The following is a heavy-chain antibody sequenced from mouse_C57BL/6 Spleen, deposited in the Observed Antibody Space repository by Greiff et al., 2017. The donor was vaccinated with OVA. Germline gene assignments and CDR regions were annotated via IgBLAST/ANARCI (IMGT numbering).Heavy chain of an antibody. V-gene: IGHV1-52*01. CDR2: IDPSDSET. D-gene: IGHD2-3*01. CDR1: GYTFTSYW. CDR3: ARYDGLYYYAMDY. Sequence: QVQLQQPGAELVRPGSSVKLSCKASGYTFTSYWMHWVKQRPIQGLEWIGNIDPSDSETHYNQKFKDKATLTVDKSSSTAYMQLSSLTSEDSAVYYCARYDGLYYYAMDYWGQGTSVTVSS. J-gene: IGHJ4*01.